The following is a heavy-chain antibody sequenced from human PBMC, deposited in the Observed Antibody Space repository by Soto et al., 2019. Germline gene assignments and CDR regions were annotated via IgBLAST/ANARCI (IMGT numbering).Heavy chain of an antibody. J-gene: IGHJ4*02. Sequence: ASVKVSCKASGYTFTAYSMHWVRQAPGQSLEWMGWINAGDGSTKYPPKFQARVTITRDTSASTVYLALTSLTSEDRAVYFCAIDHHSSRPDYCDYGEPGTQVIV. V-gene: IGHV1-3*01. CDR1: GYTFTAYS. D-gene: IGHD6-19*01. CDR2: INAGDGST. CDR3: AIDHHSSRPDYCDY.